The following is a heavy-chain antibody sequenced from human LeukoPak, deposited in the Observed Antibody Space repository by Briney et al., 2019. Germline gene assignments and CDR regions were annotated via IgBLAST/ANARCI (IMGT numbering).Heavy chain of an antibody. D-gene: IGHD6-13*01. Sequence: SQTLSLTCTVPGGSISSGGYYSRWIRQHPVKGLEWIGYIYCRGSSYYPPSLKRRVTISVATSKNQSSLKLSSPTAADTAVYYCARSSSWSGLVDYWGQGTLVTVSS. V-gene: IGHV4-31*03. CDR3: ARSSSWSGLVDY. CDR2: IYCRGSS. J-gene: IGHJ4*02. CDR1: GGSISSGGYY.